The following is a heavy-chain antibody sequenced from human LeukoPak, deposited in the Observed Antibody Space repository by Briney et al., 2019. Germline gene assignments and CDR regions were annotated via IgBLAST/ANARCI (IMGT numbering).Heavy chain of an antibody. D-gene: IGHD3-10*01. CDR3: ARDFAREFTTDY. CDR1: GFTFSNYN. CDR2: ISSSSNSI. J-gene: IGHJ4*02. Sequence: GGSLRLSCAASGFTFSNYNINWVRQPPGKGLQWVSYISSSSNSIYYADSVKGRFTISRDNAKNSLYLQMNGLRAEDTAVYYCARDFAREFTTDYWGQVTLVTVFS. V-gene: IGHV3-48*01.